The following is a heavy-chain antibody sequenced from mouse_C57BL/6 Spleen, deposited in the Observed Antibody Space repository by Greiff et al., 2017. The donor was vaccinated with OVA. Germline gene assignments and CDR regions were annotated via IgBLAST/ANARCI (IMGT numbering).Heavy chain of an antibody. Sequence: EVKLVESGEGLVKPGGSLKLSCAASGFTFSSYAMSWVRQTPEKRLEWVAYISSGGDYIYYADTVKGRFTISRDNARNTLYLQMSSLKSEDTAMYYCTRDYYYGSSYVPYYYAMDYWGQGTSVTVSS. CDR2: ISSGGDYI. CDR1: GFTFSSYA. V-gene: IGHV5-9-1*02. CDR3: TRDYYYGSSYVPYYYAMDY. J-gene: IGHJ4*01. D-gene: IGHD1-1*01.